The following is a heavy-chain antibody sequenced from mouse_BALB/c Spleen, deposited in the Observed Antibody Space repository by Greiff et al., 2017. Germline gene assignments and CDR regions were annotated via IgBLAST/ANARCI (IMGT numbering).Heavy chain of an antibody. CDR1: GFTFSSFG. J-gene: IGHJ3*01. Sequence: EVKLVESGGGLVQPGGSRKLSCAASGFTFSSFGMHWVRQAPEKGLEWVAYISSGSSTIYYADTVKGRFTISRDNPKNTLFLQMTSLRSEDTAMYYCASHDGGFAYWGQGTLVTVSA. CDR3: ASHDGGFAY. D-gene: IGHD2-3*01. CDR2: ISSGSSTI. V-gene: IGHV5-17*02.